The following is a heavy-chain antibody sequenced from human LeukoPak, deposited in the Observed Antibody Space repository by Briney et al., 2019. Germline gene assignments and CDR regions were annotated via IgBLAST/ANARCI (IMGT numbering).Heavy chain of an antibody. D-gene: IGHD4-17*01. Sequence: PGGSLRLSCAASGFTFSSYSMNWVRQAPGKGLEWVSSISSSSSYIYYADSVKGRFTISRDNAKNSLYLQMNSLRAEDTAVYYCAREPKGGMTTVTTTDQDYWGQGTLVTVSS. V-gene: IGHV3-21*01. CDR2: ISSSSSYI. CDR3: AREPKGGMTTVTTTDQDY. J-gene: IGHJ4*02. CDR1: GFTFSSYS.